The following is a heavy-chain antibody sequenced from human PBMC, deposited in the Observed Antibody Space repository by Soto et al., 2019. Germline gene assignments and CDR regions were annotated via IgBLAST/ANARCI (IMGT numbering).Heavy chain of an antibody. CDR2: IIPIFGTA. D-gene: IGHD5-12*01. CDR3: ARNYIRDIVATRRYGMDV. CDR1: GGTFSSYA. Sequence: QVQLVQSGAEVKKPGSSVKVSCKASGGTFSSYAISWVRQAPGQGLEWMGGIIPIFGTANYVQKFQGRVTITADESTSTAYMELSSLRSEDTAVYYCARNYIRDIVATRRYGMDVWGQGTTVTVSS. V-gene: IGHV1-69*01. J-gene: IGHJ6*02.